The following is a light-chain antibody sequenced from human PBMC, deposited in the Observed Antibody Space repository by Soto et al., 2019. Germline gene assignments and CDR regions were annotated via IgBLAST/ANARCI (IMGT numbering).Light chain of an antibody. Sequence: QSVLTQPASVSGSPGQSITISCTGTICDVGGYDSVSWYQQHPGKAPRLMIYGVSYRPSGVSHRFSGSKSGNTASLTISGLQTEDEADYYCTSYTSSYTYVFGAGTKVTVL. V-gene: IGLV2-14*01. CDR3: TSYTSSYTYV. J-gene: IGLJ1*01. CDR2: GVS. CDR1: ICDVGGYDS.